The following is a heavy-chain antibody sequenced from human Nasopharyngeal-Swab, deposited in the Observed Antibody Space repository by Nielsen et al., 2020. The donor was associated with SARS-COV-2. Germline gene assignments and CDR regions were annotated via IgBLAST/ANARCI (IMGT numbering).Heavy chain of an antibody. CDR2: ISSSGSTI. J-gene: IGHJ1*01. V-gene: IGHV3-48*03. CDR3: ARGTRAVAGPTGRYFQH. D-gene: IGHD6-19*01. CDR1: GFTFSSYE. Sequence: SLKISCAASGFTFSSYEMNWVRQAPGKGLEWVSYISSSGSTIYYADSVKGRFTISRDNAKNSLYLQMNSLRAEDTAVYYCARGTRAVAGPTGRYFQHWGQGTLVTVSS.